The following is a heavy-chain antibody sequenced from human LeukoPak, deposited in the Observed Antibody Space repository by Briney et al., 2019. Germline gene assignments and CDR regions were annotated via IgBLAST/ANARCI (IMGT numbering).Heavy chain of an antibody. CDR3: ARDSSVSNFDY. CDR1: GFAFSSYW. V-gene: IGHV3-74*01. CDR2: IKIDGSGI. D-gene: IGHD3-10*01. Sequence: SGGSLRLSCVASGFAFSSYWMHWVRQAPGKGLVWVSGIKIDGSGIGYADSVKGRFTISRDNAKNTLYLQMNSLRAEDTAVYYCARDSSVSNFDYWGQGTLVTVSS. J-gene: IGHJ4*02.